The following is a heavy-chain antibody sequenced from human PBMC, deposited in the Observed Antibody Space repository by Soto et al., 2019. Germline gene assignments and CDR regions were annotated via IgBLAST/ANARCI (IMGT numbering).Heavy chain of an antibody. CDR3: XXXXXSXWXXXXXY. CDR2: INHGGRT. CDR1: GGSFSTYY. Sequence: QVQLQQWGAGLLKPSETLSLTCVVSGGSFSTYYWIWIRQPPGKGLEWIGEINHGGRTNYNPSLESRVTMSIDASKNQFSLDLSSVTAADTXXXXXXXXXXSXWXXXXXYWXQGTPV. J-gene: IGHJ4*02. D-gene: IGHD6-19*01. V-gene: IGHV4-34*01.